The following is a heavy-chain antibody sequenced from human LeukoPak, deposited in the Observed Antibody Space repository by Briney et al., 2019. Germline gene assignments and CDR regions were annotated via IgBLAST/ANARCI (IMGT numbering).Heavy chain of an antibody. Sequence: SETLSLTCVVSGGPMSSSNWWSWIRQPPGKGLEWLGEISHSGSTNYIPSLKSRLTMSLDMPNNQFSLKMTSVTAADTAVYYCARVERNWSGYYAKVYYFDYWGQGTLVTVSS. V-gene: IGHV4-4*02. J-gene: IGHJ4*02. CDR1: GGPMSSSNW. D-gene: IGHD3-3*01. CDR2: ISHSGST. CDR3: ARVERNWSGYYAKVYYFDY.